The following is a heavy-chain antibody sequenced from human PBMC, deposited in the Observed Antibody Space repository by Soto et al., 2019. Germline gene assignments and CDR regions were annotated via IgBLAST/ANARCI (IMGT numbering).Heavy chain of an antibody. CDR2: ISSSSSYI. J-gene: IGHJ4*02. CDR1: GFTFSSYS. D-gene: IGHD3-3*01. Sequence: EVQLVESGGGLVKPGGSLRLSCAASGFTFSSYSMNWVRQAPGKGLEWVSSISSSSSYIYYADSVKGRFTISRDNAKNSLYLQMNSLRAEDTAVYYCARDGGHEERSYYDFWSGYSPPSFDYWGQGTLVTVSS. CDR3: ARDGGHEERSYYDFWSGYSPPSFDY. V-gene: IGHV3-21*01.